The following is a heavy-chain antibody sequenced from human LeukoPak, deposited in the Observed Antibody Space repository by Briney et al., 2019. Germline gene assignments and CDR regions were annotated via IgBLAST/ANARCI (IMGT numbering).Heavy chain of an antibody. CDR2: IKQDGSEK. Sequence: PGGSLRLSCAASGFTFSSYWMSWVRQAPGKGLEWVANIKQDGSEKYYVDSVKGRFTISRDNAKNSLYLQMNSLRAEDTAVYYCARISDVAELKGLHRWYFDLWGRGTLVTVSS. D-gene: IGHD4-11*01. J-gene: IGHJ2*01. CDR1: GFTFSSYW. CDR3: ARISDVAELKGLHRWYFDL. V-gene: IGHV3-7*01.